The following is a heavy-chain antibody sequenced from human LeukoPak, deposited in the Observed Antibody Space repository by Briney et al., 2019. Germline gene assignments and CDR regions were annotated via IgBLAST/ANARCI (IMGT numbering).Heavy chain of an antibody. D-gene: IGHD6-19*01. V-gene: IGHV1-2*02. CDR2: IDPYSCGT. Sequence: ASVKVSCKASGYTFIGYYMHWVRQAPGQGLEWMVWIDPYSCGTHFAQRFQCMVSMTLDTSISTAYMELTRLTSDDTDVYYCARDGVAGSSDAFDIWGQGTMVTVSA. CDR1: GYTFIGYY. J-gene: IGHJ3*02. CDR3: ARDGVAGSSDAFDI.